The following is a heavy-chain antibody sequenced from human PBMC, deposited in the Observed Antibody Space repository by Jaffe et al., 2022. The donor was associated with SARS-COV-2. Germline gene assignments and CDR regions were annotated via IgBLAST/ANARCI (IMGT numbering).Heavy chain of an antibody. J-gene: IGHJ3*02. Sequence: QVQLVESGGGVVQPGRSLRLSCAASGFSFNSYGMHWVRQAPGKGLEWVAVIWSDGNNKYYADSVKGRFSISRDNSKNTVYLQMNSLRADDTALYYCARDSSTRGLYIWGQGTMVTVSS. CDR2: IWSDGNNK. CDR1: GFSFNSYG. CDR3: ARDSSTRGLYI. V-gene: IGHV3-33*01. D-gene: IGHD3-10*01.